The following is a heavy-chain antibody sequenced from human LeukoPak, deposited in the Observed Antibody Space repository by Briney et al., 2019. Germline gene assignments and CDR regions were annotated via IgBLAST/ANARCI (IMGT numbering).Heavy chain of an antibody. CDR2: INPDSGDI. CDR1: GYTFTGYY. CDR3: AIASDWYYFDH. Sequence: GASVKVSCKASGYTFTGYYMHWVRQAPGQGLEWTGWINPDSGDINSAQKFQGRVTMTRDTSISTAYMELSRLKSDDTAVYYCAIASDWYYFDHWGQGTLVTVSS. J-gene: IGHJ4*02. D-gene: IGHD6-19*01. V-gene: IGHV1-2*02.